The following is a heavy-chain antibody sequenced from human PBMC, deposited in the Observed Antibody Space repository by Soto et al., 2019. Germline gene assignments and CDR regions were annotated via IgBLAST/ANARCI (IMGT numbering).Heavy chain of an antibody. D-gene: IGHD3-16*01. J-gene: IGHJ4*02. V-gene: IGHV4-31*11. CDR3: ARGQIVMLN. CDR1: GGSISSDTYY. CDR2: ISHNAVT. Sequence: SETLSLTCAVFGGSISSDTYYWSWIRQYPGRGLEWIGYISHNAVTWYNPSLQSRGNISIDKSATHFSLTLKSVTAADTAVYYCARGQIVMLNWGQGTLVTVSS.